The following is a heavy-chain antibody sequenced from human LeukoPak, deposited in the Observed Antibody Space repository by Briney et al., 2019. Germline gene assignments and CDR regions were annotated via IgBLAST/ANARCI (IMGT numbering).Heavy chain of an antibody. CDR2: IYHSGST. CDR1: GGSISSGDYY. Sequence: SQTLSLTCTVSGGSISSGDYYWSWIRQPPGKGLEWIGYIYHSGSTYYNPSLKSRVIISVDTSKNQFSLKLSSVTAADTAVYYCARPTLHVDTAMVDWYFDLWGRGTLVTVSS. CDR3: ARPTLHVDTAMVDWYFDL. V-gene: IGHV4-30-2*02. D-gene: IGHD5-18*01. J-gene: IGHJ2*01.